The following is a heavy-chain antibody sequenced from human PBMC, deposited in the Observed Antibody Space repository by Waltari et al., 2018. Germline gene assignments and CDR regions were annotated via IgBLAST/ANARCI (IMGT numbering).Heavy chain of an antibody. CDR1: NYSISTGYS. CDR2: VTHSGSA. CDR3: ARDRCGGTSCYPFDS. D-gene: IGHD2-2*01. V-gene: IGHV4-38-2*02. Sequence: QVQLAESGPGLVKPSEALSLTCTVSNYSISTGYSWAWLRQSPGKGLEWIGSVTHSGSAYYNPSLRSRVSISIDTSKNQFSLSLKSATAADTATYYCARDRCGGTSCYPFDSWGQGTLVAVTS. J-gene: IGHJ4*02.